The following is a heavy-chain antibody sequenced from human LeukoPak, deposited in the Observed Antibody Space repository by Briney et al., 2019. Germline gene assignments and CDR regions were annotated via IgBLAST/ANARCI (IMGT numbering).Heavy chain of an antibody. CDR1: GFTFSSYG. J-gene: IGHJ6*03. V-gene: IGHV3-23*01. Sequence: PGGSLRLSCAASGFTFSSYGMSWVRQAPGKGLEWVSAISGSGGSTYYADSVKGRFTISRDNSKNTLYLQMNSLRAEDTAVYYFARDDSGSWYPYFYYMDVWGKGTTVTISS. CDR2: ISGSGGST. D-gene: IGHD1-26*01. CDR3: ARDDSGSWYPYFYYMDV.